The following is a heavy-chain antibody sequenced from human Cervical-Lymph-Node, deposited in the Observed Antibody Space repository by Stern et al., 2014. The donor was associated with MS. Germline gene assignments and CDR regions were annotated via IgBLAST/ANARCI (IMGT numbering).Heavy chain of an antibody. CDR2: IYPVDSDT. D-gene: IGHD3-10*01. J-gene: IGHJ6*02. Sequence: EVQLVESGPEVKKSGESLKISCKVSGYNFATHCIGWVRQTPGKGLEWMGIIYPVDSDTRYSASFQGRIALSVDKSINTAFLLWRSLKASDAAIYFCSREGVRYLDDKSHCYYGLDVWGQGTIVAVS. CDR1: GYNFATHC. V-gene: IGHV5-51*01. CDR3: SREGVRYLDDKSHCYYGLDV.